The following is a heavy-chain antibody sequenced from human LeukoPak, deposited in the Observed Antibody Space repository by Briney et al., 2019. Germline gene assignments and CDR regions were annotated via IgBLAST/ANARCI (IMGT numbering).Heavy chain of an antibody. V-gene: IGHV3-30*03. D-gene: IGHD4-17*01. Sequence: GRSLRLSCAASGFTFSSYGMHWVRQAPGKGLEWVAVISYDGSNKYYADSVKGRFTISRDNSKNTLYLQMNSLRAEDTAVYYCARDIKLYGDLTYFDYWGQGTLVTVSS. J-gene: IGHJ4*02. CDR3: ARDIKLYGDLTYFDY. CDR2: ISYDGSNK. CDR1: GFTFSSYG.